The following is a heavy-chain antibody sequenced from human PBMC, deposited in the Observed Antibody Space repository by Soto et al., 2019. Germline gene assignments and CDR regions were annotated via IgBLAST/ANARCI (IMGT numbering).Heavy chain of an antibody. J-gene: IGHJ6*02. V-gene: IGHV4-59*01. CDR1: GGSISSYY. Sequence: SETLSLTCTVSGGSISSYYWSWIRQPPGKGLEWIGYIYYSGSTNYNPSLKSRVTISVDTSKNQFSLKLSSVTAADTAVYYCARAGTMVRGVIIDYGMDVWGQGTTVTVSS. CDR2: IYYSGST. D-gene: IGHD3-10*01. CDR3: ARAGTMVRGVIIDYGMDV.